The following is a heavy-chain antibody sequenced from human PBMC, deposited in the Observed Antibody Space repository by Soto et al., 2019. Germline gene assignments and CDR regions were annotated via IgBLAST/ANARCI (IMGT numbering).Heavy chain of an antibody. D-gene: IGHD6-13*01. CDR3: ATVDISTWIDGMDV. CDR2: TFPMFGKA. J-gene: IGHJ6*02. CDR1: GGTFSSYA. Sequence: GASVKVSCKASGGTFSSYAISGVRQAPGQGLEWMGGTFPMFGKANYAQKFQGRVTISADKSTSTAYMELSSLTSEDTAVYYCATVDISTWIDGMDVWGQGTTVTAP. V-gene: IGHV1-69*06.